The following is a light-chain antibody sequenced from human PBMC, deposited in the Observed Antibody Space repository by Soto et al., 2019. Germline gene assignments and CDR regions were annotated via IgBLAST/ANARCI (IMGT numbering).Light chain of an antibody. V-gene: IGKV3-20*01. CDR1: QSVSSSY. J-gene: IGKJ3*01. CDR2: GAS. CDR3: QQYGSSRVT. Sequence: EIVLTQSPGTLSLSPGERATLSCRASQSVSSSYLAWYQQKPGQAPRLLIYGASSRGTGIPDRFSGSGSGTDFTLTISRLEPEDFAVYYCQQYGSSRVTFGPGTKVDIK.